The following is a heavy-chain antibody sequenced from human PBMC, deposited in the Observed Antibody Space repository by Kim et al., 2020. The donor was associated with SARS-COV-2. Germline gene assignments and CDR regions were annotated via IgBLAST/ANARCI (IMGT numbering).Heavy chain of an antibody. V-gene: IGHV3-7*01. CDR2: IKNDGSEK. CDR1: GFSSRNYW. D-gene: IGHD5-18*01. J-gene: IGHJ4*02. Sequence: GGSLRLSCVASGFSSRNYWLSWVRKAPGKGLEWVAMIKNDGSEKYYVDSMKGRLIISRDNAKNSMYLQMNSLRAEDTAVYYCASLGTATCWGSSDWGQGTLVTVS. CDR3: ASLGTATCWGSSD.